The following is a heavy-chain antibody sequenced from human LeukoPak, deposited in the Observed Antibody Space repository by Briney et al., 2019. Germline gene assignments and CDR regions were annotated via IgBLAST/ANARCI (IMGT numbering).Heavy chain of an antibody. CDR2: ISYDGSNK. J-gene: IGHJ4*02. CDR3: ARVGVFSSSWLLH. V-gene: IGHV3-30*03. D-gene: IGHD6-13*01. CDR1: GFTFNTYS. Sequence: GGSLRLSCAASGFTFNTYSMNWVRQAPGKGLEWVAVISYDGSNKYYADSVKGRFTISRDNSKNTLYLPMNSLRAEDTAVYYCARVGVFSSSWLLHWGQGTLVTVSS.